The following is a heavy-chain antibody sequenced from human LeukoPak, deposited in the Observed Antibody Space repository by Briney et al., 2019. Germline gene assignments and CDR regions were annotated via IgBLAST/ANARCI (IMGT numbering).Heavy chain of an antibody. J-gene: IGHJ5*02. D-gene: IGHD4-17*01. V-gene: IGHV4-59*01. CDR2: IYYSGST. CDR3: ARGVDYGDDNWFDP. Sequence: TTSETLSLTCTVSGGSISSYYWSWIRQPPGKGLEWIGYIYYSGSTNYNPSLKSRVTISVDTSKNQFSLKLSSVTAADTAVYYCARGVDYGDDNWFDPWGQGTLVPVSS. CDR1: GGSISSYY.